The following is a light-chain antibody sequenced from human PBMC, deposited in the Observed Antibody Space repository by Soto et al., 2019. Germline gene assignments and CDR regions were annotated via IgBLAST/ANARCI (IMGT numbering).Light chain of an antibody. CDR1: QSVSSSY. J-gene: IGKJ1*01. CDR2: GAS. Sequence: EILLTQSPGTLSLSPGERATLSCRASQSVSSSYLAWYQQKPGQAPRLLIYGASSRATGIPDRFSGSGSGTEFTLIISRLEPEDFAVYYCQQYGNSPRTFGQGTKVEIK. V-gene: IGKV3-20*01. CDR3: QQYGNSPRT.